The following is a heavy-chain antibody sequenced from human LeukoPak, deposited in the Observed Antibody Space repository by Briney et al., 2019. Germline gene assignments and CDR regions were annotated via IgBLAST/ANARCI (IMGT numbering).Heavy chain of an antibody. CDR1: GGSISSSSFY. J-gene: IGHJ3*01. CDR2: IYYSGST. V-gene: IGHV4-39*01. D-gene: IGHD3-16*01. Sequence: PSETLSLTCTVSGGSISSSSFYWGWIRRPPGKGLEWIGSIYYSGSTYYNPSPKSRVTISVDTSKNEFSLRLSSVTAADTAVYYCAHFRGGAFDFWGRGTMVTVSS. CDR3: AHFRGGAFDF.